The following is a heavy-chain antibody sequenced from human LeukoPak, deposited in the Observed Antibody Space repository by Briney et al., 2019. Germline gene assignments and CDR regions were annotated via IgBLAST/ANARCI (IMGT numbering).Heavy chain of an antibody. D-gene: IGHD2-21*02. CDR3: TISLPHIVEVTTSDGGN. CDR2: IYSGGST. CDR1: GFTVSSNY. Sequence: GGSLRLSCAASGFTVSSNYMSWVRQAPGKGLEWVSVIYSGGSTYYADSVKGRFTISRDNSKNTLYLQMNSLRAEDTAVYYCTISLPHIVEVTTSDGGNWGQGTLVTVSS. V-gene: IGHV3-66*01. J-gene: IGHJ4*02.